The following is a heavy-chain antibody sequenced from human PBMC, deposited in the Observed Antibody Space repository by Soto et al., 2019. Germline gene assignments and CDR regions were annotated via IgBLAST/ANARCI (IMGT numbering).Heavy chain of an antibody. CDR2: IYYSGST. CDR3: ASSYYDFWSGYLGALTF. J-gene: IGHJ4*02. CDR1: GGSISSYY. D-gene: IGHD3-3*01. Sequence: SETLSLTCTVSGGSISSYYWSWIRQPPGKGLEWIGYIYYSGSTNYNPSLKSRVTISVDTSKNQFSLKLSSVTAADTAVYYCASSYYDFWSGYLGALTFWGQGTLVTVSS. V-gene: IGHV4-59*08.